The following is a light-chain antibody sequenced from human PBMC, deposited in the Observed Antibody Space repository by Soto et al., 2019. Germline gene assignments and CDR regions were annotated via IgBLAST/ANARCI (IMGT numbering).Light chain of an antibody. J-gene: IGKJ3*01. CDR1: QSVSSY. CDR2: DAS. V-gene: IGKV3-11*01. CDR3: QQRSNWPPTFT. Sequence: DIVLTQSPGTVSLSPGERATLSCRASQSVSSYLAWYQQKPGQAPRLLIYDASNMATGIPARFSGSGSGTDITLTISILELQDFALYYYQQRSNWPPTFTFGPGTKVDIK.